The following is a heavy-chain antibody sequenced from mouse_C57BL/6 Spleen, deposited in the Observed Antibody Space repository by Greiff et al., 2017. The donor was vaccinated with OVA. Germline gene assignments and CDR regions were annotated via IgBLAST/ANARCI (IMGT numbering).Heavy chain of an antibody. CDR1: GFTFSDYY. D-gene: IGHD4-1*01. Sequence: EVQLVESEGGLVQPGSSMKLSCTASGFTFSDYYMAWVRQVPEKGLEWVANINYDGSSTYYLDSLKSRFIISRDNAKNILYLQMSSLKSEDTATYYCARGWDGHFDYWGQGTTLTVSS. CDR3: ARGWDGHFDY. V-gene: IGHV5-16*01. J-gene: IGHJ2*01. CDR2: INYDGSST.